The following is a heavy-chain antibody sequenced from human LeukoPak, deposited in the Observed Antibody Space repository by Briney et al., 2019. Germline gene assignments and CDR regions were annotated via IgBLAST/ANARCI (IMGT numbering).Heavy chain of an antibody. CDR1: GGSFSGYY. V-gene: IGHV4-34*01. Sequence: SETLSLTCAVYGGSFSGYYWSWIRQPPGKGLEWIGEINHSGSTNYNPSLKSRVTISVDTSKNQFSLKLSSVTAADTAVYYCASVDTAMQTIDYWGQGTLVTVSS. D-gene: IGHD5-18*01. CDR3: ASVDTAMQTIDY. J-gene: IGHJ4*02. CDR2: INHSGST.